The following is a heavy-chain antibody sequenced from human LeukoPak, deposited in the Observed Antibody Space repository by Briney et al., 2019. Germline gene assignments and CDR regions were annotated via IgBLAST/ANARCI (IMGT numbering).Heavy chain of an antibody. D-gene: IGHD1-7*01. J-gene: IGHJ4*02. CDR1: GFTFSNHA. V-gene: IGHV3-23*01. Sequence: PGGSLRLSCAASGFTFSNHAITWVRQAPGKGLEWVSTISGSAGSTFYADSVKGRFTISRDNFKNTVFLKMNRLRAEDMALYYCAKGMGTTPYYLDYWGQGILVTVSS. CDR2: ISGSAGST. CDR3: AKGMGTTPYYLDY.